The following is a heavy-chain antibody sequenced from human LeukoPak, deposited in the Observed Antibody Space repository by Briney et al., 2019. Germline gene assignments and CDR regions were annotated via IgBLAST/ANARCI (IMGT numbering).Heavy chain of an antibody. Sequence: GGSLRLSCAASGFTVSSNYMSWVRQAPGKGLEWVSVIYSGGSTYYADSVKGRFTISRDKSKNTLYLQMNSLRAEDTAVYYCARDSSIAAAGPTYYYYYGMDVWGQGTTVTVSS. CDR2: IYSGGST. CDR3: ARDSSIAAAGPTYYYYYGMDV. D-gene: IGHD6-13*01. CDR1: GFTVSSNY. J-gene: IGHJ6*02. V-gene: IGHV3-66*01.